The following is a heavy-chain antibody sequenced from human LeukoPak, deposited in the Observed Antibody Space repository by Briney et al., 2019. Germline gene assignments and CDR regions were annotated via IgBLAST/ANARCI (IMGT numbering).Heavy chain of an antibody. Sequence: GGSLRLSCAASGFTFSSYAMSWVRQAPGKGLEWVSAISGSGGSTYYADSVKGRFTISRDNSKNTLYLQMNSLRAEDTAVYYCARDPSGGDRPEDWFDPWGQGTLVTVSS. V-gene: IGHV3-23*01. CDR1: GFTFSSYA. J-gene: IGHJ5*02. CDR3: ARDPSGGDRPEDWFDP. CDR2: ISGSGGST.